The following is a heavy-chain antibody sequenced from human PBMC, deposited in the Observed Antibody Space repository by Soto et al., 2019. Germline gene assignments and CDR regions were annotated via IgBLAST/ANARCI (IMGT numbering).Heavy chain of an antibody. CDR2: INHSGST. D-gene: IGHD2-15*01. CDR1: GGSFSGYY. CDR3: ARLRFYCSGGSCYRNDFDY. Sequence: PSETLSLTCAVYGGSFSGYYWSWIRQPPGKGLEWIGEINHSGSTNYNPSLKSRVTISVDTSKNQFSLKLSSVTAADTAVYYCARLRFYCSGGSCYRNDFDYWGQGTLVTVSS. J-gene: IGHJ4*02. V-gene: IGHV4-34*01.